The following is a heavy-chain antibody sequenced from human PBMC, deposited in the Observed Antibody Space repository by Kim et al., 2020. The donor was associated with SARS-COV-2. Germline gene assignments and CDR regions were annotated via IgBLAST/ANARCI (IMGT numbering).Heavy chain of an antibody. CDR1: GGSISSSTYY. CDR3: ARVGAAYTSGGGDG. V-gene: IGHV4-39*01. CDR2: IYYSGST. J-gene: IGHJ6*02. Sequence: SETLSLTCSVSGGSISSSTYYWGWIRQPPGKGLEWIGSIYYSGSTYYNPSLKSRVTISIDTYKNQFSLKLSSATAADTAMYYCARVGAAYTSGGGDGRG. D-gene: IGHD6-19*01.